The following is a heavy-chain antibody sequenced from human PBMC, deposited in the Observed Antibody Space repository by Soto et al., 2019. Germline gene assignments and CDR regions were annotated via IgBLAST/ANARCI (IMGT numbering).Heavy chain of an antibody. CDR1: GFILRNYW. J-gene: IGHJ5*02. D-gene: IGHD3-16*02. CDR3: ARYRSLAR. CDR2: IKEDGSEK. V-gene: IGHV3-7*03. Sequence: PGGSLRLSCADSGFILRNYWMSWVRQAPGMGLQWVASIKEDGSEKYYVDPVKGRFTISRENAKNSLYLQMNSLRAEDTAVYYCARYRSLARCGQGILGTVSS.